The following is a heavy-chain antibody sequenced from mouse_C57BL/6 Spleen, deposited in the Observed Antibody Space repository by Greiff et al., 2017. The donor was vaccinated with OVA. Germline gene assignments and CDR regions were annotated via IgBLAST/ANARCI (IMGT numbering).Heavy chain of an antibody. CDR2: ISSGSSTI. CDR1: GFTFSDYG. Sequence: DVMLVESGGGLVKPGGSLKLSCAASGFTFSDYGMHWVRQAPEKGLEWVAYISSGSSTIYYADTVKGRFTISRDNAKNTLFLQMTSLRSEDTAMYYCARGSNWSWFAYWGQGTLVTVSA. J-gene: IGHJ3*01. V-gene: IGHV5-17*01. CDR3: ARGSNWSWFAY. D-gene: IGHD2-5*01.